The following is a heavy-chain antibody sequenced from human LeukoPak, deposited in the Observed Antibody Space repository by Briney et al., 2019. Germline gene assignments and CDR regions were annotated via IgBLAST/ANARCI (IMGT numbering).Heavy chain of an antibody. J-gene: IGHJ5*02. Sequence: PGGSLRLSCAASGFTFSSYAMSWVRQDPGKGLEWVSIISGSGGSTFYADSVKGRFIISRDNSKDTLYLQMNSLRAEDTAVYYCAKGRQLNPSMNWFGPWGQGTQVTVSS. CDR2: ISGSGGST. V-gene: IGHV3-23*01. CDR3: AKGRQLNPSMNWFGP. CDR1: GFTFSSYA. D-gene: IGHD5-18*01.